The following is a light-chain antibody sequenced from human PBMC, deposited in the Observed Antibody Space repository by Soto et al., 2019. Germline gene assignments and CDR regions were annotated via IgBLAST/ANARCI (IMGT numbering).Light chain of an antibody. Sequence: QSALTQPASVSGSPGQSITISCTGTSSDVGAYNHVSWYQQHPGKAPKLMINEVNNRPSGVSNRFSGSKSGNTASLTISGLQAEDEADYYCSSYTGSATVVVFGGGTKVTVL. CDR1: SSDVGAYNH. CDR2: EVN. V-gene: IGLV2-14*01. CDR3: SSYTGSATVVV. J-gene: IGLJ3*02.